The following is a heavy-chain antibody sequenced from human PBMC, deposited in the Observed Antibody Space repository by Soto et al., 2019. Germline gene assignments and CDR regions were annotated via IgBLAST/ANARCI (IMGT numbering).Heavy chain of an antibody. V-gene: IGHV4-34*01. D-gene: IGHD3-3*01. J-gene: IGHJ6*02. CDR2: INHSGST. CDR1: GGSFSGYY. CDR3: ARASNYDFWSGYYRAPLYYYGMDV. Sequence: SETLSLTCAVYGGSFSGYYWSWIRQPPGKGLEWIGEINHSGSTNYNPSLKSRVTISVDTSKNQFSLELSSVTAADTAVYYCARASNYDFWSGYYRAPLYYYGMDVWGQGTTVTVS.